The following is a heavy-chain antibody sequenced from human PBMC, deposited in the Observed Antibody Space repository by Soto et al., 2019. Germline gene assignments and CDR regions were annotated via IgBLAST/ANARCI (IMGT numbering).Heavy chain of an antibody. CDR3: AKDRKYTGNWFDP. J-gene: IGHJ5*02. D-gene: IGHD1-1*01. Sequence: GGSLRLSCAASGFTFSSYAMTWVRQAPGKGLEWVSSISGSGDSTYYADSVKGRFTISRDNSKNTLYLQMNSLRAEDTAVYYCAKDRKYTGNWFDPWGQGNLVTVSS. CDR1: GFTFSSYA. CDR2: ISGSGDST. V-gene: IGHV3-23*01.